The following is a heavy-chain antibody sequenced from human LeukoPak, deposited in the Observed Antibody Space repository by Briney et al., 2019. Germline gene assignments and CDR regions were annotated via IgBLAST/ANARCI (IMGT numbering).Heavy chain of an antibody. V-gene: IGHV3-30*03. D-gene: IGHD3-10*01. J-gene: IGHJ4*02. CDR1: GITFRSYG. CDR3: AAYYGLGSYYRATDEF. CDR2: ISYDGRNE. Sequence: GTSLRLSCAASGITFRSYGMHWVRQAPGKGLEWVAVISYDGRNEYYADSVKGRFTVSRDNSKNALFLQMNSLRLEDTAVYYCAAYYGLGSYYRATDEFWGQGTLVTVSS.